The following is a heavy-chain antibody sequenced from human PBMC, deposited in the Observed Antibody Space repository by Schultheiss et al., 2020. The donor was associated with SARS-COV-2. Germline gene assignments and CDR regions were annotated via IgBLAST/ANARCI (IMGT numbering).Heavy chain of an antibody. D-gene: IGHD5-12*01. V-gene: IGHV3-21*01. Sequence: GESLKISCAASGFTFSSYSMNWVRQAPGKGLEWVSSISRGSNYIYYADSVKGRFTISRDNAKNSLYLQMNSLRAEDTAVYYCARDSGYNYAVSPDYWGRGNLVTVSS. J-gene: IGHJ4*02. CDR1: GFTFSSYS. CDR3: ARDSGYNYAVSPDY. CDR2: ISRGSNYI.